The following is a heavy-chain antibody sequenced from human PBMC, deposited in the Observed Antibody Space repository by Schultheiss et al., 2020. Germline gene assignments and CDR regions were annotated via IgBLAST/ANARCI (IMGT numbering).Heavy chain of an antibody. V-gene: IGHV1-3*01. CDR2: INAGNGNT. CDR3: ARLRDFWSGYSIGFPDY. J-gene: IGHJ4*02. CDR1: GYTFTSYA. D-gene: IGHD3-3*01. Sequence: ASVKVSCKASGYTFTSYAMHWVRQAPGQRLEWMGWINAGNGNTKYSQKFQGRVTITRDTSASTAYMELSSLRSEDTAVYYCARLRDFWSGYSIGFPDYWGQGTLVTVSS.